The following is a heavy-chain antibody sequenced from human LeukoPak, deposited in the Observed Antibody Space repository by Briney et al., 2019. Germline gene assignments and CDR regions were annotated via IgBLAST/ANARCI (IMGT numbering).Heavy chain of an antibody. V-gene: IGHV3-23*01. CDR2: ISGGGGNT. D-gene: IGHD1-26*01. CDR1: GFTFSSYA. J-gene: IGHJ4*02. CDR3: AREKGSSVGSGSYYFHY. Sequence: GGSLRLSCAASGFTFSSYAMSWVRQAPGKGLEWVSAISGGGGNTYYADSVKGRFTISRDNSKNTLHLQMNSLRAEDTAVYYCAREKGSSVGSGSYYFHYWGQGTVVTVSS.